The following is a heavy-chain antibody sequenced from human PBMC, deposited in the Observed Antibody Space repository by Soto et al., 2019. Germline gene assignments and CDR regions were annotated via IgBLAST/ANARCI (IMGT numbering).Heavy chain of an antibody. CDR3: AIWVGRGAYYYMDV. Sequence: EVQLVESGGGLVQPGGSLRLSCAASGFTFSSYDMHWVRQATGKGLEWVSAIGTAGDTYYPGSVKGRFTISRENAKNSLYLQMNCLRAGDTAVYHCAIWVGRGAYYYMDVWGKGITVTASS. CDR1: GFTFSSYD. J-gene: IGHJ6*03. D-gene: IGHD1-26*01. CDR2: IGTAGDT. V-gene: IGHV3-13*01.